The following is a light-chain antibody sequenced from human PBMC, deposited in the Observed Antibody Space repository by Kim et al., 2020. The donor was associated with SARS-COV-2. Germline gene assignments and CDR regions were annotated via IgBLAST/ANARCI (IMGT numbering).Light chain of an antibody. J-gene: IGKJ4*01. V-gene: IGKV2-28*01. Sequence: DIVMTQSPLSLPVTPGEPASISCRSSQSLLHSNGYNYLDWYLQKPGQSPQLLIYLGSNQASGVPDRFSGSGSGTDFTLKISRVEAEDVGVYYCMQALQTPVTFGGGTKVDIK. CDR3: MQALQTPVT. CDR1: QSLLHSNGYNY. CDR2: LGS.